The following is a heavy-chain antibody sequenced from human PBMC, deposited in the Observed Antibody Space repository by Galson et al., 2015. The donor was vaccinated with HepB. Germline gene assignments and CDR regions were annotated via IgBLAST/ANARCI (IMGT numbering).Heavy chain of an antibody. D-gene: IGHD2-2*03. CDR1: GYTFTSYA. CDR3: ATAGRGYCSSTSCYNYYYYYMDV. Sequence: SCKASGYTFTSYAMHWVRQAPGQRLEWMGWINAGNGNTKYSQKFQGRVTITRDTSASTAYMELSSLRSEDTAMYYCATAGRGYCSSTSCYNYYYYYMDVWGKGTTVTVSS. V-gene: IGHV1-3*01. J-gene: IGHJ6*03. CDR2: INAGNGNT.